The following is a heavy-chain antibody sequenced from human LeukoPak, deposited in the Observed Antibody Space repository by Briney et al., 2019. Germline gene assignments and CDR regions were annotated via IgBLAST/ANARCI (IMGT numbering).Heavy chain of an antibody. D-gene: IGHD1-26*01. V-gene: IGHV1-69*06. CDR2: VIPIFNAT. J-gene: IGHJ4*02. Sequence: ASVKVSCKASGGTFSTYAITWVRQAPGQGLESMGGVIPIFNATNYAQNFQGRLTFTADKSTNTAYIELSSLRYEDTAVYYCARGRLAGSYLSPFDFWGQGTLVTVSS. CDR1: GGTFSTYA. CDR3: ARGRLAGSYLSPFDF.